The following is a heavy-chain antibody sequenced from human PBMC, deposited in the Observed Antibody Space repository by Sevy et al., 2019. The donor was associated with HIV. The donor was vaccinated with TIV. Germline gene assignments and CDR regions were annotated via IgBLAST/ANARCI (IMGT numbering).Heavy chain of an antibody. V-gene: IGHV4-39*01. CDR3: ARRTTGTTGYFDY. Sequence: SETLSLACTVSGGSISSSSYYWGWIRQPPGKGLEWIGSIYYSGSTYYNPSLKSRFTLSVATSKNQFSRKLSSVTAADTAVYYCARRTTGTTGYFDYWGQGTLVTVSS. CDR2: IYYSGST. CDR1: GGSISSSSYY. D-gene: IGHD1-1*01. J-gene: IGHJ4*02.